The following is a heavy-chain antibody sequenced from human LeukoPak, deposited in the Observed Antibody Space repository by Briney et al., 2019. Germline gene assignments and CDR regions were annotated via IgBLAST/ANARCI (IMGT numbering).Heavy chain of an antibody. V-gene: IGHV3-30*04. CDR2: ISYDGSNK. CDR1: GFTFSRYG. J-gene: IGHJ6*03. Sequence: GRSLRLSCAASGFTFSRYGMHWVRQAPGKGLEWVTAISYDGSNKYYADSVKGRFTISRDNSKNTLYLQMNSLRAEDTAVYYCARDGSNRMGYYYYYMDVWGKGTTVTISS. D-gene: IGHD3-16*01. CDR3: ARDGSNRMGYYYYYMDV.